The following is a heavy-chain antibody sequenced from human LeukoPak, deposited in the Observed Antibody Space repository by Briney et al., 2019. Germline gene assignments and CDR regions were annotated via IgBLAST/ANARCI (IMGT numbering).Heavy chain of an antibody. D-gene: IGHD3-9*01. CDR3: ARGTYYDILTGYYNVDDAFDI. J-gene: IGHJ3*02. Sequence: ASVKVSCKASGGTFSTYAISWVRQAPGQGLEWMGGIIPMFGTANYAQKFQGRVTITADESTNTAHMELSRLRSDDTAVYYCARGTYYDILTGYYNVDDAFDIWGQGTMVTVSS. CDR1: GGTFSTYA. V-gene: IGHV1-69*01. CDR2: IIPMFGTA.